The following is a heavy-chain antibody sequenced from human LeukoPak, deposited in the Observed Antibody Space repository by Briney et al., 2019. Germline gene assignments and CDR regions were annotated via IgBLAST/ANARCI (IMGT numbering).Heavy chain of an antibody. CDR3: TREVIGAYYMDV. CDR2: IRGKVYGGTT. CDR1: GFTFGGYC. D-gene: IGHD3-10*01. J-gene: IGHJ6*03. V-gene: IGHV3-49*03. Sequence: PGGSLRLSCTASGFTFGGYCMSWFRQAPGKGLEWVGFIRGKVYGGTTEYVASVKGRFTISRHDSKSIAYLQINSLKTEDTAVYYCTREVIGAYYMDVWGKGTTVTVSS.